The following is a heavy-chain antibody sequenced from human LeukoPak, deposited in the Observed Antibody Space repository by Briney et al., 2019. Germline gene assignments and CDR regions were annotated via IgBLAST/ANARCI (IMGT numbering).Heavy chain of an antibody. D-gene: IGHD3-9*01. CDR1: GYSFTSYW. CDR3: ASRYYDILTGHDAFDI. CDR2: IYPGDSDT. Sequence: GEPLKISCKGSGYSFTSYWIGWVRQMPGKGLEWMGIIYPGDSDTRYSPSFQGQVTISADKSISTAYLQWSSLKASDTAMYYCASRYYDILTGHDAFDIWGQGTMVTVSS. V-gene: IGHV5-51*01. J-gene: IGHJ3*02.